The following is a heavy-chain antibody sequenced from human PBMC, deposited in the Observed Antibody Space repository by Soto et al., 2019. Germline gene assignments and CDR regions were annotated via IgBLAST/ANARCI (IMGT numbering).Heavy chain of an antibody. CDR2: IIPIFGTA. CDR3: ASIVAGIVGAIDFDY. V-gene: IGHV1-69*13. D-gene: IGHD1-26*01. J-gene: IGHJ4*02. CDR1: GGTFSSYA. Sequence: ASVKVYCKASGGTFSSYAISWVRQAPRQGLEWMGGIIPIFGTANYAQKFQGRVTITADESTSTAYMELSSLRSEDTAVYYCASIVAGIVGAIDFDYWGQGTLVTVSS.